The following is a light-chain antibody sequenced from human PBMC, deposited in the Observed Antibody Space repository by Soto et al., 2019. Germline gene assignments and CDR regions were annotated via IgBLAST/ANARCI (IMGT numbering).Light chain of an antibody. CDR1: QSVLYSSNNKNY. CDR2: WAS. Sequence: DIVMTQSPDSLAVSLGERATINCKSSQSVLYSSNNKNYLAWYQQKPAQPPKLLIYWASTRESGVPDRFSGSGSGTDFTLTISSLQAEDATVYYCQQYYSTPPYTFGQGTKLEIK. V-gene: IGKV4-1*01. CDR3: QQYYSTPPYT. J-gene: IGKJ2*01.